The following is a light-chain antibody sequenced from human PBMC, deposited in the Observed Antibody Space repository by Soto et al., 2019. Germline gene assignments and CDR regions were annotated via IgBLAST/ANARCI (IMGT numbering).Light chain of an antibody. CDR3: QQYNNWPQT. CDR1: QSVSSN. CDR2: GAS. V-gene: IGKV3-15*01. Sequence: EIVMTQSPATLSVSPGERATLSCRASQSVSSNLAWYQQKPGQAPRLLIYGASTRDTGIPARVSGSGSGTEVTLTISSLQSEDFAVYYCQQYNNWPQTFGQGTKVDIK. J-gene: IGKJ1*01.